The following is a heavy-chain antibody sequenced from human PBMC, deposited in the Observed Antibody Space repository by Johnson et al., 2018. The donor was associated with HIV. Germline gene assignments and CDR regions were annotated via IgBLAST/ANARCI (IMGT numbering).Heavy chain of an antibody. CDR3: ARGSLTDDSFAD. CDR1: GFTFSSFA. D-gene: IGHD2-8*01. CDR2: ISFDGTNK. J-gene: IGHJ3*01. V-gene: IGHV3-30*04. Sequence: QVQLVESGGGVVQPGRSLRLSCAASGFTFSSFAMHWVRQAPGKGLEWVAVISFDGTNKHYGDSVRGRFTISRDNSKNTLSLQMNSLTTEDTAIYYCARGSLTDDSFADWGQGTMVLVSP.